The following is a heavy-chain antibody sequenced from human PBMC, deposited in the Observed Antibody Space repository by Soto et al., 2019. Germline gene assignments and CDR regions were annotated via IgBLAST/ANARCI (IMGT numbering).Heavy chain of an antibody. CDR3: AKCPTSAVKSYGKYV. CDR1: GFTFSSYA. V-gene: IGHV3-23*01. Sequence: PGGSLRLTCTVSGFTFSSYAMSWVCQAPGKGLEWVSAISGSGGSTYYADSAKGRCTISRDNSKNTLYLQMNSLRAEATAVVYCAKCPTSAVKSYGKYVWDQGTTVTVSS. D-gene: IGHD2-2*01. CDR2: ISGSGGST. J-gene: IGHJ6*02.